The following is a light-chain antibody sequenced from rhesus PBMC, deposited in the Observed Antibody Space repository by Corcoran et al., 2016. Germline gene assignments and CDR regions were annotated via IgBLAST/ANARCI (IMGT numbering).Light chain of an antibody. CDR2: EVT. V-gene: IGLV2-32*01. CDR3: CSYAGSYTFV. J-gene: IGLJ6*01. Sequence: QAALTQPRSVSGSPGQSVTISCTGSSSDIGDNKYVSWHQQHPGTAPKLMIFEVTKRPSGVSDRFYGSKSENTASLTISGLQAEDEADYYCCSYAGSYTFVFGSGTKLTVL. CDR1: SSDIGDNKY.